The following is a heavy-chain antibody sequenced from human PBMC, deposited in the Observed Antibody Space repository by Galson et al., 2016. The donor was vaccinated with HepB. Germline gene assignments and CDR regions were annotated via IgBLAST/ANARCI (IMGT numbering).Heavy chain of an antibody. CDR3: ARQQLSYTWGY. CDR1: GGSISNSDW. D-gene: IGHD1-1*01. V-gene: IGHV4-4*02. CDR2: IHRTGST. J-gene: IGHJ4*02. Sequence: SETLSLTCAVSGGSISNSDWWSWVRQPPGKGLEWIGEIHRTGSTNYNPSLKSRVTISLDKANEQISLNLYSVTAADAAVYYCARQQLSYTWGYWGQGTQVTVSS.